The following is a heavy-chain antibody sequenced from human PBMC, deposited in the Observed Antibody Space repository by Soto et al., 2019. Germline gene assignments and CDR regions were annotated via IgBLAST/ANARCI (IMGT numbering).Heavy chain of an antibody. Sequence: SETLSLTCTVSGGSISSGGYYWSWIRQHPGKGLEWIGYIYYSGSIYYNPSLKSRVTISVDTSKNQFSLKLSSVTAADTAVSYCARAGDREWVDDWGEGTLVTSPQ. CDR3: ARAGDREWVDD. V-gene: IGHV4-31*03. CDR2: IYYSGSI. D-gene: IGHD1-26*01. CDR1: GGSISSGGYY. J-gene: IGHJ4*02.